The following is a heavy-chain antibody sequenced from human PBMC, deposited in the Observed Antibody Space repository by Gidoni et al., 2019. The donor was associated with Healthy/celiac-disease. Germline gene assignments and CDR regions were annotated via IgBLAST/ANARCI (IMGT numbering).Heavy chain of an antibody. J-gene: IGHJ4*02. Sequence: QLQLQESGPGLVKPSETLSLTCTVSGCSISSSSYYWGWIRQPPGKGLEWIGSIYYSGSTYYNPSLKSRVTISVDTSKNQFSLKLSSVTAADTAVYYCAGVDIVVVVAATYFDYWGQGTLVTVSS. CDR3: AGVDIVVVVAATYFDY. CDR1: GCSISSSSYY. V-gene: IGHV4-39*01. D-gene: IGHD2-15*01. CDR2: IYYSGST.